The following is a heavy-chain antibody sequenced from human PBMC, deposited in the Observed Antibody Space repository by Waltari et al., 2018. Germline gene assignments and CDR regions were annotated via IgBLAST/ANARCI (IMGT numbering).Heavy chain of an antibody. CDR3: ARDYGDYISSDAFDI. CDR1: GSSISSGYY. V-gene: IGHV4-38-2*02. J-gene: IGHJ3*02. Sequence: QVQLQESGPGLVKPSETLSLTCTVSGSSISSGYYWGWIRQPPGKGLEWIAGIHHGGSTYYTLSLKSRVTVSVDTSKKEFSLKLSSVTAADTAVYYCARDYGDYISSDAFDIWGQGTMVTVSS. D-gene: IGHD4-17*01. CDR2: IHHGGST.